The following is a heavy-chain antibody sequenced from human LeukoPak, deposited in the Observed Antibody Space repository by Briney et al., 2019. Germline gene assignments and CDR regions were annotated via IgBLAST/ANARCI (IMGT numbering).Heavy chain of an antibody. V-gene: IGHV3-48*03. CDR1: GFTFSSYA. J-gene: IGHJ4*02. CDR2: ISSSGNTM. D-gene: IGHD6-19*01. Sequence: PGGSLRLSCAASGFTFSSYAMNWVRQAPGKGLEWLSYISSSGNTMYYADSVKGRFTISRDNAKNSVYLQMNSLRAEDTGVYYCARGLAVSSNYWGQGTLVTVSS. CDR3: ARGLAVSSNY.